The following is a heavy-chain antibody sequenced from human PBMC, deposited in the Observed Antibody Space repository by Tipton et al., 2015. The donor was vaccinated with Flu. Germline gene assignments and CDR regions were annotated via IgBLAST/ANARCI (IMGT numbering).Heavy chain of an antibody. J-gene: IGHJ4*02. V-gene: IGHV1-18*01. CDR3: ARVGAIFGEVTARRRGDLDY. Sequence: QLVQSGAEVKKPGASVKVSCKTSGYNFNTFAISWVRQAPGQGLEWMGWISAYTGDTKFAQNFQGRLAMITDTSTSTAYMELRNLRSDDTAVYYCARVGAIFGEVTARRRGDLDYWGQGTLVRVSS. CDR2: ISAYTGDT. D-gene: IGHD3-3*01. CDR1: GYNFNTFA.